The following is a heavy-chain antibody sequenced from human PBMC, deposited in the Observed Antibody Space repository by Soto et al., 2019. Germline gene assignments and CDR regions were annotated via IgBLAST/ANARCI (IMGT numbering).Heavy chain of an antibody. V-gene: IGHV3-74*01. Sequence: LRLSCAASGFTFSMYWMHWVRQVPGKGPEWVSRINDDGISTNYADSVKGRFTISRDNSKNTLYLQMNSLRAADTAVYYCAKRLEYYYYGMDVWGQGTTVTVSS. D-gene: IGHD1-1*01. J-gene: IGHJ6*02. CDR1: GFTFSMYW. CDR3: AKRLEYYYYGMDV. CDR2: INDDGIST.